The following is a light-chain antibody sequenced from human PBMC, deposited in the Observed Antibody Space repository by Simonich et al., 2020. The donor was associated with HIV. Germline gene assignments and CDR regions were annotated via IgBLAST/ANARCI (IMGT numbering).Light chain of an antibody. CDR2: AAS. Sequence: DIQMTQSPSSLSASVGDRVTITCRASQGISNSLAWYQQKPGKAPKLLLYAASRLESGVPSRFSGSGSGTDYTLTISRLEPEDFAVYYCQLYGSSSTWTFGQGTKVEIK. CDR3: QLYGSSSTWT. J-gene: IGKJ1*01. V-gene: IGKV1-NL1*01. CDR1: QGISNS.